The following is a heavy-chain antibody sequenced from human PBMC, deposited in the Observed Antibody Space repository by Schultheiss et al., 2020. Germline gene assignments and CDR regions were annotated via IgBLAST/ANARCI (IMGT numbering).Heavy chain of an antibody. J-gene: IGHJ5*02. V-gene: IGHV2-5*02. D-gene: IGHD6-19*01. CDR3: ARIQRIAVAGSMVFGGWVAHYNWFDP. Sequence: SGPTLVKPTQTLTLTCTFSGFSLSSSGVAVGWIRQPPGKALEWLALIYWDDDNRYSPSLKSRLIITKDTSKNQVVLTMTNMDPVDTATYYCARIQRIAVAGSMVFGGWVAHYNWFDPWGQGTLVTVSS. CDR2: IYWDDDN. CDR1: GFSLSSSGVA.